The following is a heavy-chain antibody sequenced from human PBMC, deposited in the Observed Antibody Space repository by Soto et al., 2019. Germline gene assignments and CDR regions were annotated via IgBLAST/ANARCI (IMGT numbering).Heavy chain of an antibody. V-gene: IGHV1-46*01. CDR3: ARSSGGNFGIIIEGTKWFAP. Sequence: GASVKVSCKAPRDTFTSYYINWVRQAPGQGLEWMGVINPHGGSTAYAQKFKGRVTLTRDTSASTVYMEVSSLTSEDTAMYYCARSSGGNFGIIIEGTKWFAPWGQGALVTVS. CDR2: INPHGGST. D-gene: IGHD1-26*01. CDR1: RDTFTSYY. J-gene: IGHJ5*02.